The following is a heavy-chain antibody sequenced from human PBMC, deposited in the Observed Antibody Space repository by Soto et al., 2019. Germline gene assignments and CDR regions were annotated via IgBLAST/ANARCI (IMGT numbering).Heavy chain of an antibody. D-gene: IGHD3-22*01. Sequence: GGSLRLSCAASGFTFSSYDMHWVRQATGKGLEWVSAIGTAGDTYDPGSVKGRFSISRENAKNSLYLQMNSLRAGDTAVYYCARALKNYYDSSGYDAFDIWGQGTMVTVSS. CDR3: ARALKNYYDSSGYDAFDI. CDR1: GFTFSSYD. J-gene: IGHJ3*02. CDR2: IGTAGDT. V-gene: IGHV3-13*01.